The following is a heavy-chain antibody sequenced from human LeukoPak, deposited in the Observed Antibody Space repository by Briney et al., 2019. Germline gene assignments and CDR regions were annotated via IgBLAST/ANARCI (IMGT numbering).Heavy chain of an antibody. J-gene: IGHJ4*02. D-gene: IGHD1-26*01. CDR3: TRVDMGAADY. V-gene: IGHV3-48*03. CDR1: GFSFKTYE. CDR2: ISSSPVTI. Sequence: GGSLRLSCAASGFSFKTYEMNWVRQAPGKGLEWVSYISSSPVTIYYANSVRGRFTVSRDNAKNSLHLHLDSLRVEDTAIYYCTRVDMGAADYWGQGTLVTVSS.